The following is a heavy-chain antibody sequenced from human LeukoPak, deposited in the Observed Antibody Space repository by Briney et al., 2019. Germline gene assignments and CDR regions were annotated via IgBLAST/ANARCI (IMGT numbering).Heavy chain of an antibody. Sequence: KASETLSLTCAVYGGSFSGYYWRWIRQPPGKGLEWLGEINHSGSTNYNPSPKSRVTISVDTSKNQFSLKLSSVTAADTAVYYCASPYCGGDCYSDYWGQGTLVTVSS. V-gene: IGHV4-34*01. CDR2: INHSGST. CDR1: GGSFSGYY. CDR3: ASPYCGGDCYSDY. D-gene: IGHD2-21*02. J-gene: IGHJ4*02.